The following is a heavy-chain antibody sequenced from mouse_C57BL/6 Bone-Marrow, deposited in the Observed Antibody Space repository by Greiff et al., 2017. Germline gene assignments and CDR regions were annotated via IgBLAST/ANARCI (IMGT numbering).Heavy chain of an antibody. J-gene: IGHJ2*01. Sequence: EVQLQQSVAELVRPGASVKLSCTASGFNIKNTYMHWVKQRPEQGLEWIGRIDPANGNTKYAPKFQGKATITADTSSNTAYLQLSSLTSEDTAIYYCAVFITTVGYSFDYWGQGTTLTVSS. CDR3: AVFITTVGYSFDY. CDR1: GFNIKNTY. D-gene: IGHD1-1*01. V-gene: IGHV14-3*01. CDR2: IDPANGNT.